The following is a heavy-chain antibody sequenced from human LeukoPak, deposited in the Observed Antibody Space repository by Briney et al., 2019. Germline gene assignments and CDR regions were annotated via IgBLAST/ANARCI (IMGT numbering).Heavy chain of an antibody. J-gene: IGHJ4*02. CDR2: ISGSGGST. CDR1: GFTFSSYA. CDR3: AKDSSEEGFYDY. Sequence: GGSLRLSCAASGFTFSSYAMSWARQAPGKGLEWVSAISGSGGSTYYADSVKGRFTISRDNSKNTLYLQMNSLRAEDTAVYYCAKDSSEEGFYDYWGQGTLVTVSS. D-gene: IGHD2-15*01. V-gene: IGHV3-23*01.